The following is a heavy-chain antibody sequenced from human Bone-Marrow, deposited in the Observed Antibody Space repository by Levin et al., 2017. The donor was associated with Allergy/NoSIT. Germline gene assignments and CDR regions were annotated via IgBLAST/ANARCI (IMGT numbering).Heavy chain of an antibody. V-gene: IGHV4-31*01. D-gene: IGHD4/OR15-4a*01. CDR1: GDSISSDGYY. CDR3: ARGSYGGKQHHYDYGTDV. Sequence: LRLSCTVSGDSISSDGYYWSWIRQFPGKGLEWIGYIYSSGKAYYNPSLKSPVTLSVDTSRNQFSLRLTSVTVADTAIYYCARGSYGGKQHHYDYGTDVWGQGTTVTVSS. J-gene: IGHJ6*02. CDR2: IYSSGKA.